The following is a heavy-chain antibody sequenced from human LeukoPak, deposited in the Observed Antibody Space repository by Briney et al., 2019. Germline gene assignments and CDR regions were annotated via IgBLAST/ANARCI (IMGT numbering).Heavy chain of an antibody. CDR1: GYTFSGYF. D-gene: IGHD4/OR15-4a*01. CDR2: INPNSGGT. Sequence: GASVKVSCKASGYTFSGYFMHGVRQAPGQGLEWMGWINPNSGGTNYAQKFQGRVTMTRDTSISTGYMELSSLRSDDTAVYYCARPLYGAASVALNPNSLDYWGQGTLVTVSS. V-gene: IGHV1-2*02. CDR3: ARPLYGAASVALNPNSLDY. J-gene: IGHJ4*02.